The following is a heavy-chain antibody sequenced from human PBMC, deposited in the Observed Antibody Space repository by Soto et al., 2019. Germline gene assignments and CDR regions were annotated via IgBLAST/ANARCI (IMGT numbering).Heavy chain of an antibody. CDR2: IWYDGSNK. Sequence: VQLVESGGGLVQPGGSLRLSCAASGFTFSSYGMHWVRQAPGKGLEWVAVIWYDGSNKYYADSVKGRFTISRDNSKNTLYLQMNSLRAEDTAVYYCARSYIAAAPDFDYWGQGTLVTVSS. CDR1: GFTFSSYG. D-gene: IGHD6-13*01. V-gene: IGHV3-33*08. J-gene: IGHJ4*02. CDR3: ARSYIAAAPDFDY.